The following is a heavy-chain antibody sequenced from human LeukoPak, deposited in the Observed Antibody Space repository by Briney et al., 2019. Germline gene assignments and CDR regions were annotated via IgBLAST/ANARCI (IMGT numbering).Heavy chain of an antibody. Sequence: GGSLRLSCAASGFIFSDYAMSWVRQTPGKGPEWVASISATGGATYSTNSVKGRFTISRDNSKNTLYLQMNSLRAEDTALYYCAKCRDGYNNFYYGMDVWGPGTTVTVSS. CDR1: GFIFSDYA. D-gene: IGHD5-24*01. CDR2: ISATGGAT. CDR3: AKCRDGYNNFYYGMDV. J-gene: IGHJ6*02. V-gene: IGHV3-23*01.